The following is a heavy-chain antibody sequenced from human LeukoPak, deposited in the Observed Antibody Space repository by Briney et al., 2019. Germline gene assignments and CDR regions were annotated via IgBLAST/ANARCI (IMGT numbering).Heavy chain of an antibody. Sequence: PSETLSLTCAVYGGSFSGYYWSWIRQPPGKGLEWIGETNHSGSTNYNPSLKSRVTISVDTSKNQFSLKLSSVTAADTAVYYCARGLYGGNPYWYFDLWGRGTLVTVSS. J-gene: IGHJ2*01. V-gene: IGHV4-34*01. D-gene: IGHD4-23*01. CDR2: TNHSGST. CDR3: ARGLYGGNPYWYFDL. CDR1: GGSFSGYY.